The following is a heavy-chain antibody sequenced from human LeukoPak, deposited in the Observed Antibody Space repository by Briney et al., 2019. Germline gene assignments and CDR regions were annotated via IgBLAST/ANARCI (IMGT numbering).Heavy chain of an antibody. D-gene: IGHD3-22*01. CDR2: IYYSGST. Sequence: PSETLSLTCTVSGGSISSYYWSWIRQPPGKGLEWIGYIYYSGSTNYNPSLKSRVTISVDTSKNQFSLKLSSVTAADTAVYYCASRGGYYDSSGYYYWYFDYWGQGTLVTVSS. V-gene: IGHV4-59*01. CDR3: ASRGGYYDSSGYYYWYFDY. CDR1: GGSISSYY. J-gene: IGHJ4*02.